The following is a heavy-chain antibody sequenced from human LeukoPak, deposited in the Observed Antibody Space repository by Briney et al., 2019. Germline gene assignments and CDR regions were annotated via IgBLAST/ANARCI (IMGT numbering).Heavy chain of an antibody. V-gene: IGHV1-69*04. CDR1: GGTFSSYA. CDR3: ASSVMVRGDDAFDI. Sequence: ASVKVSCKASGGTFSSYAISWVRQAPGQGHEWMGRIIPILGIANYAQKFQGRVTITADKSTSTAYMELSSLRSEDTAVYYCASSVMVRGDDAFDIWGQGTMVTVSS. J-gene: IGHJ3*02. D-gene: IGHD3-10*01. CDR2: IIPILGIA.